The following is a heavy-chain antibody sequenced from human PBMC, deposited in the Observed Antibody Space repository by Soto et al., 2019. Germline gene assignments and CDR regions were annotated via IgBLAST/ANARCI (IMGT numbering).Heavy chain of an antibody. V-gene: IGHV1-46*01. CDR2: VNPSGGHT. J-gene: IGHJ4*02. CDR1: GDTFTDYY. CDR3: ARGGRVVVVTAALDY. D-gene: IGHD2-21*02. Sequence: QVQLVQSGAEVKKPGDSVKVSCKASGDTFTDYYIHWVRQAPGQGLEWMGTVNPSGGHTTYAQHFLGRMTMARDTSNSTLNMEPTSLTAEDTAVYYCARGGRVVVVTAALDYWGQGTLVTVSS.